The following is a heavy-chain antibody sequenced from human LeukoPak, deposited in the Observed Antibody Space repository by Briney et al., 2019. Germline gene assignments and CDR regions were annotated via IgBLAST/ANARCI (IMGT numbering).Heavy chain of an antibody. Sequence: GASVKVSCKASGGTFSSYAISWVRQAPGQGLEWMGGIIPIFGTANYAQKFQGRVTITADESTSTAYMELSSLRSEDTAVYYCARDVRFITIFGVVKYSNAPTPAYYYYGMDVWGQGTTVTVSS. CDR1: GGTFSSYA. CDR3: ARDVRFITIFGVVKYSNAPTPAYYYYGMDV. D-gene: IGHD3-3*01. J-gene: IGHJ6*02. V-gene: IGHV1-69*13. CDR2: IIPIFGTA.